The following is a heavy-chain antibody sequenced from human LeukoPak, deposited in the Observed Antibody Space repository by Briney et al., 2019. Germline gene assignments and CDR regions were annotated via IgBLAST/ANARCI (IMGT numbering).Heavy chain of an antibody. V-gene: IGHV3-66*01. CDR1: GFTVSSNY. Sequence: GGSLRLSCAASGFTVSSNYMSWVRQAPGKGLEWVSAIYSGGSTYYADSVKGRFTISRDNSKNTLYLQMNSLRAEDTAVYYCAYWYYDSSGYPANAFDIWGQGTMVTVSS. D-gene: IGHD3-22*01. CDR3: AYWYYDSSGYPANAFDI. CDR2: IYSGGST. J-gene: IGHJ3*02.